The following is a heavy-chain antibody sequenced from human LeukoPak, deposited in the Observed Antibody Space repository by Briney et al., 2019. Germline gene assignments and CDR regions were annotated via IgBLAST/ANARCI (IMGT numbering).Heavy chain of an antibody. V-gene: IGHV3-23*01. CDR2: ISGSGGST. J-gene: IGHJ6*02. CDR1: GFTFSSYA. D-gene: IGHD2-2*01. Sequence: GGSLRLSCAASGFTFSSYAMSWVRQAPGKGLEWVSAISGSGGSTYYADSVKGRFTISRDNSKNTLYLQMNSLRAEDTAVYYCARVGYRCSSTSCYGMDVWGQGTTVTVSS. CDR3: ARVGYRCSSTSCYGMDV.